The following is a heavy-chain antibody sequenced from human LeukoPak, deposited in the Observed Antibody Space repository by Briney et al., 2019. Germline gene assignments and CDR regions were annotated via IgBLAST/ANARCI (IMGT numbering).Heavy chain of an antibody. V-gene: IGHV4-59*01. J-gene: IGHJ4*02. CDR2: IYYSGST. CDR3: ARNHLYYKVVDY. D-gene: IGHD2-15*01. CDR1: GGSISSYY. Sequence: PSETLSLTCTVSGGSISSYYWSWIRQPPGKGLEWIGYIYYSGSTNYNPSLKSRVTISVDTSKNQFSLKLSSVTAADTAVYYCARNHLYYKVVDYWGQGTLVTVSS.